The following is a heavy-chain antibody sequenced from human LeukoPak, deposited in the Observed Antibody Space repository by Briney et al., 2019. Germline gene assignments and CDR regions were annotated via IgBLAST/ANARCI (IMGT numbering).Heavy chain of an antibody. J-gene: IGHJ4*02. CDR1: GGSISSGSYY. CDR2: IYTSGST. V-gene: IGHV4-61*02. CDR3: ARQTPIQSFDY. Sequence: SETLSLTCTDSGGSISSGSYYWSWIRQPAGKGLEWIGRIYTSGSTDYNPSLKSRVTISVDTSKNQFSLRLSSVTAADSAVYYCARQTPIQSFDYWGQGTLVTVSS.